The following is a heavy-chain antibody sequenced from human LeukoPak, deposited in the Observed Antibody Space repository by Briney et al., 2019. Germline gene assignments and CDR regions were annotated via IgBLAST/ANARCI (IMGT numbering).Heavy chain of an antibody. D-gene: IGHD6-13*01. CDR2: FDPEDGET. CDR3: ATQGGDDSSSWYFLGY. Sequence: ASVKVPCKVSGYTLTELSMHWVRQAPGKGLEWMGGFDPEDGETIYAQKFQGRVTMTEDTSTDTAYMELSSLRSEDTAVYYCATQGGDDSSSWYFLGYWGQGTLVTVSS. J-gene: IGHJ4*02. CDR1: GYTLTELS. V-gene: IGHV1-24*01.